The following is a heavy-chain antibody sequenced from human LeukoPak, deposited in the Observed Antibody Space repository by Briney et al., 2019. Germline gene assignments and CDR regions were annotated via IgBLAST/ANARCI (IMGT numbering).Heavy chain of an antibody. CDR1: GFTFSNYY. V-gene: IGHV3-11*01. CDR3: AYDTGRIVGATPLGY. D-gene: IGHD1-26*01. Sequence: PGGSLRLSCAASGFTFSNYYMSWIRQAPGKGLEWVSYISSSGSTIYYADSGKGRFTISRDNAKNSLYLQMNSLRAEDTAVYYCAYDTGRIVGATPLGYWGQGTLVTVSS. J-gene: IGHJ4*02. CDR2: ISSSGSTI.